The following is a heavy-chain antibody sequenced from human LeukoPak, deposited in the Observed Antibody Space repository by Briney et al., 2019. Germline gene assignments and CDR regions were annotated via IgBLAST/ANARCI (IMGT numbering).Heavy chain of an antibody. J-gene: IGHJ6*02. D-gene: IGHD3-10*01. CDR2: INTDGSST. V-gene: IGHV3-74*01. Sequence: PGGSLRLSCAASGFTFSSYWMHWVRQAPGKGLVWVSRINTDGSSTSYADSVKGRFTISRDNAKNTLYLQMNSLRAEDTAVYYCASPERTSGKGPLYYYGMDVWGQGTTVTVSS. CDR3: ASPERTSGKGPLYYYGMDV. CDR1: GFTFSSYW.